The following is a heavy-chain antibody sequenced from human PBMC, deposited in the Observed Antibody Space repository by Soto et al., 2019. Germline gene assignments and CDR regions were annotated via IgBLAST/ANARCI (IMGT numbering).Heavy chain of an antibody. CDR1: GYTFASYY. J-gene: IGHJ6*02. D-gene: IGHD2-2*01. CDR2: INPSGGST. Sequence: GASVKVYCKASGYTFASYYMHWVRQAPGQGLEWMGTINPSGGSTSYAQKFQGRVTMTRDTSTSTVYMELSSLRSEDTAVYYCAREWEDIVVVPAANYYYYYGMDVWGQGTTVTVSS. CDR3: AREWEDIVVVPAANYYYYYGMDV. V-gene: IGHV1-46*01.